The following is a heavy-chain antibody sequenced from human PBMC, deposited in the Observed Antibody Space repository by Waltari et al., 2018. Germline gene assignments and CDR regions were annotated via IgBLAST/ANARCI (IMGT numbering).Heavy chain of an antibody. D-gene: IGHD4-17*01. V-gene: IGHV1-2*06. Sequence: QVHLVQSGAEVKKPGASVKVSCKASGYTFTGYYIQWVRRAPGKGLEWMGRINPNRGDTNYAQKCQGRVTLTRDTSINTAYMELSSLKSDDTAVYYCARDLGSDYGNRDYWGQGTLVTVPS. CDR3: ARDLGSDYGNRDY. CDR2: INPNRGDT. CDR1: GYTFTGYY. J-gene: IGHJ4*02.